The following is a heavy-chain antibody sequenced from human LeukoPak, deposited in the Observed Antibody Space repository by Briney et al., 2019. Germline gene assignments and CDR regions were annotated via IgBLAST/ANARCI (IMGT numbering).Heavy chain of an antibody. V-gene: IGHV3-74*01. CDR2: INSDGSST. J-gene: IGHJ4*02. D-gene: IGHD4-17*01. CDR1: GFTFSSYW. CDR3: ARVPTDYGDYSFDY. Sequence: GGSLRLSCAASGFTFSSYWMHWVRQAPGKGLAWVSRINSDGSSTSYAGSVKGRFTISRDNAKNTLYLQMNSLRAEDTAVYYCARVPTDYGDYSFDYWGQGTLVTVSS.